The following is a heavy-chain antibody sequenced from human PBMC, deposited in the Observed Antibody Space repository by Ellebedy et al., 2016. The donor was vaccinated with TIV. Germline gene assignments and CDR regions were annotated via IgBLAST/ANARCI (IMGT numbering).Heavy chain of an antibody. J-gene: IGHJ3*02. CDR3: ARVQVVPAAMDAFDI. CDR2: IYHSGST. CDR1: GGSISSSNW. V-gene: IGHV4-4*02. D-gene: IGHD2-2*01. Sequence: SETLSLXCAVSGGSISSSNWWSWVRQPPGKGLEWIGEIYHSGSTNYNPSLKSRVTISVDTSKNQFSLKLSSVTAADTAVYYCARVQVVPAAMDAFDIWGQGTMVTVSS.